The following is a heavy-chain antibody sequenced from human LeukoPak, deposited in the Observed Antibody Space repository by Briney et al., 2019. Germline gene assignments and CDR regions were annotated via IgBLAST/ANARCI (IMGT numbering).Heavy chain of an antibody. D-gene: IGHD4-23*01. Sequence: GGSLRLSCAASGLTFTSHWMHWGRQAPGKGLVWASRVNNDGTDTTYADSVKGRFTISRDNAKNTLYLQMDSLRAEDTAVYYCASDIPHNSFDPWGQRTLVTVSS. J-gene: IGHJ5*02. CDR1: GLTFTSHW. CDR2: VNNDGTDT. CDR3: ASDIPHNSFDP. V-gene: IGHV3-74*03.